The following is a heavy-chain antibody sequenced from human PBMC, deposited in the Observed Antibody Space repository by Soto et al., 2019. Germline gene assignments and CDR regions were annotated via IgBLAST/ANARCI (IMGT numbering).Heavy chain of an antibody. CDR3: AKDRIRSIAVADKTQGRRSQIDY. V-gene: IGHV3-30*02. Sequence: PGGSLRLSCAASGFTFSSYSMNWVRQAPGKGLEWVSSISSDGSNKYYADSVKGRFTISRDNSKNTLYLQMNSLRAEDTAVYYCAKDRIRSIAVADKTQGRRSQIDYWGQGTLVTVS. D-gene: IGHD6-19*01. J-gene: IGHJ4*02. CDR1: GFTFSSYS. CDR2: ISSDGSNK.